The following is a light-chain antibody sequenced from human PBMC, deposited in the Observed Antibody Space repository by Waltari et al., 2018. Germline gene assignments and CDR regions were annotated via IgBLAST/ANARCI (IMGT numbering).Light chain of an antibody. Sequence: EIVLTQSPGTLSLFPGERATLSCRASQSVNNNYLAWYQQKLGQAPRPLIYGASNRATGISDRFSGSGSGTDFTLTISRLEPADSAVYYCQQYSSPSMYIFGQGTKLEMK. CDR1: QSVNNNY. CDR3: QQYSSPSMYI. CDR2: GAS. V-gene: IGKV3-20*01. J-gene: IGKJ2*01.